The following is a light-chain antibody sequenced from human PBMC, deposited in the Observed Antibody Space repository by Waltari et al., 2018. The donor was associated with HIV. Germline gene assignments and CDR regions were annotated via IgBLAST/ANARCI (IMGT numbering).Light chain of an antibody. CDR1: SSDVGGYNY. CDR2: EVT. V-gene: IGLV2-8*01. Sequence: QSALTQPPSASGSPGQSVTISCTGTSSDVGGYNYVSWYQQHPGKAPKLLIYEVTKRPSGVPDRFSGSKSGNTASLTVSGLQAEDEADYYCTSYAGSNNFVVCGGGTKLTVL. CDR3: TSYAGSNNFVV. J-gene: IGLJ2*01.